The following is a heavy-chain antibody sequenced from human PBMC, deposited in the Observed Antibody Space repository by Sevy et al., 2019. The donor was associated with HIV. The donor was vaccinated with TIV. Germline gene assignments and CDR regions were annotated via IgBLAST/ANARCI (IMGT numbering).Heavy chain of an antibody. Sequence: GGSMRLSCAASGFTFSSYWMSWVRQAPGKGLEWVANIKQDGSEKYYVDSVKGRFTISRDNAKNSLYLQMNSLRAEDTALYYCARDHTYYDILTGYLQRNYYYYGMDVWGQGTTVTVSS. CDR3: ARDHTYYDILTGYLQRNYYYYGMDV. CDR2: IKQDGSEK. CDR1: GFTFSSYW. J-gene: IGHJ6*02. V-gene: IGHV3-7*01. D-gene: IGHD3-9*01.